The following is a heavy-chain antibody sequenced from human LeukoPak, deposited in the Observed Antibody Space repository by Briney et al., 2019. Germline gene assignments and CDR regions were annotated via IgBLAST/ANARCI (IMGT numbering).Heavy chain of an antibody. CDR2: IYPGDSDT. J-gene: IGHJ4*02. CDR1: GYSFTSYW. CDR3: ARSSYSGSYRYYFDY. V-gene: IGHV5-51*01. D-gene: IGHD1-26*01. Sequence: GESLKISCKGSGYSFTSYWIGWVRQMPGKGQEWMGIIYPGDSDTRYSPSFQGQVTISADKSISTAYLQWSSLKASDTAMYYCARSSYSGSYRYYFDYWGQGTLVTVSS.